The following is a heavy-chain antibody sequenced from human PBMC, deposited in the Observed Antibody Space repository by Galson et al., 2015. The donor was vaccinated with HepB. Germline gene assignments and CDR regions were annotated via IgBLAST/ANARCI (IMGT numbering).Heavy chain of an antibody. CDR2: IIPIFGTA. Sequence: SVKVSCKASGGTFSSYAISWVRQAPGQGLEWMGGIIPIFGTANYAQKFQGRVTITADESTSTAYMELSSLRSEDTAVYYCARVNLVAAAGPKQLRFDPWGQGTLVTVSS. V-gene: IGHV1-69*13. J-gene: IGHJ5*02. CDR3: ARVNLVAAAGPKQLRFDP. D-gene: IGHD6-13*01. CDR1: GGTFSSYA.